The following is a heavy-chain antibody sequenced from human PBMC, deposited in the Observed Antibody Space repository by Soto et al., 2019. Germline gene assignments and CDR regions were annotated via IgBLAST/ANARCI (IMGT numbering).Heavy chain of an antibody. CDR1: GFTFSSYW. V-gene: IGHV3-74*01. J-gene: IGHJ5*02. CDR2: INSDGSST. CDR3: ARIELELRVDWFDP. Sequence: GGSLRLSCAASGFTFSSYWMHWVRQALGKGLVWVSRINSDGSSTSYADSVKGRFTISRDNAKNTLYLQMNSLRAEDTAVYYCARIELELRVDWFDPWGQGTLVTVSS. D-gene: IGHD1-7*01.